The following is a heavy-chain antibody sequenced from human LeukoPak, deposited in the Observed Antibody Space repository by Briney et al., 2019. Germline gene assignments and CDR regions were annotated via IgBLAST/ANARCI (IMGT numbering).Heavy chain of an antibody. Sequence: PSETLSLTCTVSGGSISSYYWCWIRQPPGKGLEWIGYIYYSGSTNYNPSLKSRVTISVDTSKNQFSLKLSSVTAADTAVYYCARGCDFWSGYCYWGQGTLVTVSS. J-gene: IGHJ4*02. CDR1: GGSISSYY. CDR3: ARGCDFWSGYCY. V-gene: IGHV4-59*01. CDR2: IYYSGST. D-gene: IGHD3-3*01.